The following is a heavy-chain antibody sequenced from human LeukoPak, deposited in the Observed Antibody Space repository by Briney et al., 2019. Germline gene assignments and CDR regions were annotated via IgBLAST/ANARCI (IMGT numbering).Heavy chain of an antibody. D-gene: IGHD3-16*02. V-gene: IGHV4-34*01. CDR3: ARVPYDYVWGSYRYMYFDY. Sequence: SETLSLTCAVYGGSFSGYYWSWLRQPPGKGLEWIGEINHSGSTNYNPSLKSRVTISVDTSKNQFSLKLSSVTAADTAVYYCARVPYDYVWGSYRYMYFDYWGQGTLVTVSS. CDR2: INHSGST. J-gene: IGHJ4*02. CDR1: GGSFSGYY.